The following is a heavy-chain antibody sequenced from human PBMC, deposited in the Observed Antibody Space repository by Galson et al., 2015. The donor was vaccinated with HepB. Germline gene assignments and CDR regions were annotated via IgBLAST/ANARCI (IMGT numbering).Heavy chain of an antibody. CDR1: GYTFTSYA. CDR3: AREPRTGRFDY. CDR2: INTNTGNP. D-gene: IGHD1-14*01. V-gene: IGHV7-4-1*02. Sequence: CKASGYTFTSYALNWVRQAPGQGLEWMGWINTNTGNPTYAHGFTGHFVFSLDTSVSTAYLQISSLKAEDTAVYYCAREPRTGRFDYWGQGTLVTVSS. J-gene: IGHJ4*02.